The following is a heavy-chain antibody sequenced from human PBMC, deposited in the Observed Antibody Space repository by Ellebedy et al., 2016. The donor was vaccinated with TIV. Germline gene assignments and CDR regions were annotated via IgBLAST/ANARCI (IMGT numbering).Heavy chain of an antibody. D-gene: IGHD6-13*01. J-gene: IGHJ4*02. CDR3: ARRGLAAGGTLLLY. Sequence: GESLKISCAVSGFTLRIYWMSWVRQAPGKGLEWVANIKQDGGESSYVDSVRGRFTISRNNAENSLYLQMNSLRAEDTAVYYCARRGLAAGGTLLLYWGQGTLVTVSS. CDR1: GFTLRIYW. CDR2: IKQDGGES. V-gene: IGHV3-7*03.